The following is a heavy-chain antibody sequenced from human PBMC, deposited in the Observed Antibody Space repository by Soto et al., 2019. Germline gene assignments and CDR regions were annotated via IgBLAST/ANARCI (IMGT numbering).Heavy chain of an antibody. D-gene: IGHD5-18*01. J-gene: IGHJ4*02. V-gene: IGHV4-31*03. CDR3: AREIQLWGRDYFDY. CDR1: GGSISSGGYY. CDR2: IYYSGST. Sequence: LSLTCTVSGGSISSGGYYWSWIRQHPGKGLEWIGYIYYSGSTYYNPSLKSRVTISVDTSKNQFSLKLSSVTAADTAVYYCAREIQLWGRDYFDYWGQGTLVTVSS.